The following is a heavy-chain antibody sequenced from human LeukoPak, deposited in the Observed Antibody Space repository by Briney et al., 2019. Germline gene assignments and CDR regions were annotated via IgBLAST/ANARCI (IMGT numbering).Heavy chain of an antibody. Sequence: GGSLRLSCEVSGFTFRNYVMSWVRQAPGKGLEWVSVISASGGSTYYADSVKGRFTISRDNSRNTLHLQVSSLRAEDTAVYYCAKGDSSSWYYFDYWGQETLVTVSS. CDR3: AKGDSSSWYYFDY. D-gene: IGHD6-13*01. J-gene: IGHJ4*02. CDR2: ISASGGST. V-gene: IGHV3-23*01. CDR1: GFTFRNYV.